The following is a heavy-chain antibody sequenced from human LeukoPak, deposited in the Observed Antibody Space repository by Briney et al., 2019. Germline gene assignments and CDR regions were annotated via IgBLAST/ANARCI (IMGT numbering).Heavy chain of an antibody. J-gene: IGHJ6*02. CDR1: GGSIRSYY. CDR3: ARDRGEQWLSYYYYYGMDV. D-gene: IGHD6-19*01. Sequence: SETLSLTCTVSGGSIRSYYWSWIRQPPGKGLEWIGEINHSGSTNYNPSLKSRVTISVDTSKNQFSLKLSSVTAADTAVYYCARDRGEQWLSYYYYYGMDVWGQGTTVTVSS. CDR2: INHSGST. V-gene: IGHV4-34*01.